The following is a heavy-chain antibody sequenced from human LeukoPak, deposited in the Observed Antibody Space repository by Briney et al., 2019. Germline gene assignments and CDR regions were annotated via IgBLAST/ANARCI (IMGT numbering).Heavy chain of an antibody. CDR2: IYYSGST. Sequence: PSETLSLTCTVSGGSISSSSYYWGWIRQPPGKGLEWIGSIYYSGSTYYNPSLKSRVTISVDTSKNQFSLKLSSVTAADTAVYYCAREAVSGPFHYWGQGTLVTVSS. CDR3: AREAVSGPFHY. J-gene: IGHJ4*02. D-gene: IGHD6-19*01. CDR1: GGSISSSSYY. V-gene: IGHV4-39*02.